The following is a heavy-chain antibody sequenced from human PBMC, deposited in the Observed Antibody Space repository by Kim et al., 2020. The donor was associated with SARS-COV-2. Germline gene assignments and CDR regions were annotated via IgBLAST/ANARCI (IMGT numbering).Heavy chain of an antibody. J-gene: IGHJ4*02. Sequence: NPAPKSRVTISVDTSKNQFSLKRSSVTAADTAVYYCARRYYDIKGPFDYWGQGTLVTVSS. V-gene: IGHV4-34*13. CDR3: ARRYYDIKGPFDY. D-gene: IGHD3-9*01.